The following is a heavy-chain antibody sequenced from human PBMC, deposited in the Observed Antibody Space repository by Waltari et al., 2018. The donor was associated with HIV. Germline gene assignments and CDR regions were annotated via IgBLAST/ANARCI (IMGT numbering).Heavy chain of an antibody. Sequence: EVQLLESGGGLVQPGGSLRLSCAASGFTFSNYATSWFRQAPGKGLEWVSSISGRCGSTYYADSVKGRFTVSRDNSKDTLFLQMNSLRAEDTALYYCAKEGIIVITDAFDIWGQGTMVIVSS. CDR3: AKEGIIVITDAFDI. J-gene: IGHJ3*02. V-gene: IGHV3-23*01. CDR2: ISGRCGST. CDR1: GFTFSNYA. D-gene: IGHD3-22*01.